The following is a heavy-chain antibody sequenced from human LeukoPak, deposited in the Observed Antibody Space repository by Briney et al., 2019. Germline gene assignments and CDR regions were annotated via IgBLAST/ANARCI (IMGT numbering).Heavy chain of an antibody. D-gene: IGHD3-3*01. J-gene: IGHJ6*03. CDR2: IYYSGST. CDR1: GGSISSYY. Sequence: SETLSLTCTVSGGSISSYYWSWIQQPPGKGLEWIGYIYYSGSTNYNPSLKSRVTISVDTSKNQFSLKLSSVTAADTAVYYCARDGYYDFWSGYYTGGAYYYYMDVWGKGTTVTVSS. V-gene: IGHV4-59*01. CDR3: ARDGYYDFWSGYYTGGAYYYYMDV.